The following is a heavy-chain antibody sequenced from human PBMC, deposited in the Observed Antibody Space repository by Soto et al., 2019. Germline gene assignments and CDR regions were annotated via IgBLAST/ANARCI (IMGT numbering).Heavy chain of an antibody. CDR2: ISGSGGST. D-gene: IGHD3-9*01. CDR1: GFTFSSYA. CDR3: AKSPTYDILTGYYGYYYYMDV. V-gene: IGHV3-23*01. Sequence: GGSLRLSCAASGFTFSSYAMSWVRQAPGKGLEWVSAISGSGGSTYYADSVKGRFTISRDNSKNTLYLQMNSLRAEDTAVYYCAKSPTYDILTGYYGYYYYMDVWGKGTTVTVSS. J-gene: IGHJ6*03.